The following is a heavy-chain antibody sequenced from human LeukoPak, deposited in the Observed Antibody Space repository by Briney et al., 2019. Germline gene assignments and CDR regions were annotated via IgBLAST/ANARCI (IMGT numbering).Heavy chain of an antibody. J-gene: IGHJ5*02. V-gene: IGHV3-11*01. CDR3: ATTGLLGDIP. CDR2: ISKNGKTI. CDR1: GFTFSDYY. D-gene: IGHD2-21*01. Sequence: PGGSLRLSCAASGFTFSDYYMSWIRQAPGKGLEWLSYISKNGKTIYYADSVKGRFTISRDNARKSVYLQMNSLRAEDTAVYYCATTGLLGDIPWGQGTLVTVSS.